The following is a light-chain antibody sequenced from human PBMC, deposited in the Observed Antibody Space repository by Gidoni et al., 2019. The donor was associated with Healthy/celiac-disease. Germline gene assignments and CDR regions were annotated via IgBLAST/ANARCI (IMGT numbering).Light chain of an antibody. CDR3: QQYNNWPGWT. V-gene: IGKV3-15*01. CDR2: GAS. CDR1: QSVSSN. J-gene: IGKJ1*01. Sequence: EIVMTQSPATLSVSPGERATLSCRASQSVSSNLAWYQQKPGQAPRLLIYGASTPATGIPARFSGSGSGTEFTLTISSLQSEDFAVYYCQQYNNWPGWTFGQGTKVEIK.